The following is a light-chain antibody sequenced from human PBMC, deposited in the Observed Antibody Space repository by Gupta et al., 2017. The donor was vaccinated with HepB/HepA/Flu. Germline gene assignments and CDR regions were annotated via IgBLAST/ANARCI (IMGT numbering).Light chain of an antibody. CDR1: NIGTKS. CDR3: QVWDSSSDHRVI. J-gene: IGLJ2*01. CDR2: DDS. Sequence: VLTQPPSVSVSPGTTARITCWGNNIGTKSVHWYQQKPGQAPVLVVYDDSDRPSGIPERFSGSNSGNTATLTISRVEAGDEADYYCQVWDSSSDHRVIFGGGTKLTVL. V-gene: IGLV3-21*03.